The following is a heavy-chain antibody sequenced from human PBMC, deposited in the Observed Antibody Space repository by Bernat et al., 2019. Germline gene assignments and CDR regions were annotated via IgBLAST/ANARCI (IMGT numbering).Heavy chain of an antibody. CDR2: IYHSGST. CDR3: ARHSYDFWSGYYRWFDP. D-gene: IGHD3-3*01. J-gene: IGHJ5*02. V-gene: IGHV4-38-2*01. CDR1: GYSISSGYY. Sequence: QVQLQESGPGLVKPSETLSLTCAVSGYSISSGYYWGWIRQPPGKGLEWIGSIYHSGSTYYNPSLKSRVTISVDTSQNQFSLKLSSVTAADTAVYYCARHSYDFWSGYYRWFDPWGQGTLVTVSS.